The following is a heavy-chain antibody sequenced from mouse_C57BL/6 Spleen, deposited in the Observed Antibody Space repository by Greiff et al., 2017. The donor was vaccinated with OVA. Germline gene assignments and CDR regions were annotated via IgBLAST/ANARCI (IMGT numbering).Heavy chain of an antibody. CDR3: ARYGLTAPLYYAMDY. Sequence: VQRVESDAELVKPGASVKISCKVSGYTFTDHTIHWMKQRPEQGLEWIGYIYPRDGSTKYNEKFKGKATLTADKSSSTAYMQLNSLTSEDSAVYFCARYGLTAPLYYAMDYWGQGTSVTVSS. CDR1: GYTFTDHT. D-gene: IGHD3-1*01. J-gene: IGHJ4*01. CDR2: IYPRDGST. V-gene: IGHV1-78*01.